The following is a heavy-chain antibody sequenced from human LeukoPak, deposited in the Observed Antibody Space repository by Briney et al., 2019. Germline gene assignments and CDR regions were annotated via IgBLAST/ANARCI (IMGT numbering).Heavy chain of an antibody. Sequence: GASVKVSCKASGYTFTIYYMRWVRQAPGQRLEWRVQSNPNSGGTNYAQKFQGRVTMTRDTSISTAYIEMSRLRSADTAVYYCARDNQGGRDGYNWVYWGQGTLVTVSS. J-gene: IGHJ4*02. CDR3: ARDNQGGRDGYNWVY. CDR2: SNPNSGGT. CDR1: GYTFTIYY. V-gene: IGHV1-2*06. D-gene: IGHD5-24*01.